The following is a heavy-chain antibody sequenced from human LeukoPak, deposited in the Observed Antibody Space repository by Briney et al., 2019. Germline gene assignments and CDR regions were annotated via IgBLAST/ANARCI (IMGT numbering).Heavy chain of an antibody. J-gene: IGHJ4*02. V-gene: IGHV3-21*01. D-gene: IGHD3-16*02. CDR3: ARDWSLGGVIVDLNYFDY. Sequence: GGSLRLSCAASGFTFSSYSMNWVRQAPGKGLEWVSSISSSSSYIYYADSVKGRFTISRDNAKNSLYLQMNSLRAEDTAVYYCARDWSLGGVIVDLNYFDYWGQGTPVTVSS. CDR2: ISSSSSYI. CDR1: GFTFSSYS.